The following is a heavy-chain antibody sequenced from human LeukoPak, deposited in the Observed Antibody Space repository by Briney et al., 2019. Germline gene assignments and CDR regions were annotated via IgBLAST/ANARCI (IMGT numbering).Heavy chain of an antibody. J-gene: IGHJ5*02. CDR2: INPNSGGT. Sequence: ASVKVSCKASGYTFTGYYMRWVRQAPGQGLEWMGWINPNSGGTNYAQKFQGRVTMTRYTSISTAYMELSRLRSDDTAVYYCARDTKQLVSLSFDPWGQGTLVTVSS. CDR3: ARDTKQLVSLSFDP. D-gene: IGHD6-6*01. CDR1: GYTFTGYY. V-gene: IGHV1-2*02.